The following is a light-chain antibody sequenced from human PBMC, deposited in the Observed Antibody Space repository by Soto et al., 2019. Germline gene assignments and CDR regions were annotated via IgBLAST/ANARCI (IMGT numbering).Light chain of an antibody. CDR2: KTS. Sequence: PSTLSASVGDRVTITCRASQSISSRLAWYQQKPGKAPKLLIYKTSSLESGVPARFSGSGSGTEFTLTISSLQPDDFATYYCQHYNSYSPFGGGTKVEIK. J-gene: IGKJ4*01. V-gene: IGKV1-5*03. CDR3: QHYNSYSP. CDR1: QSISSR.